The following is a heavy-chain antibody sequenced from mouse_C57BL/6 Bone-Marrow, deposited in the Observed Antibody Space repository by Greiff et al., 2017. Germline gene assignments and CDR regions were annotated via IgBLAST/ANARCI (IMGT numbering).Heavy chain of an antibody. Sequence: EVMLVESGGGLVKPGGSLKLSCAASGFTFSSYAMSWVRQTPEKRLEWVATISDGGSYTYYPDNVKGRFTISTDNAKNNLYLQLSHLKSEDTAVYYCARKIYYSNSYFDYWGQGTTLTVSA. CDR2: ISDGGSYT. CDR1: GFTFSSYA. J-gene: IGHJ2*01. D-gene: IGHD2-5*01. CDR3: ARKIYYSNSYFDY. V-gene: IGHV5-4*03.